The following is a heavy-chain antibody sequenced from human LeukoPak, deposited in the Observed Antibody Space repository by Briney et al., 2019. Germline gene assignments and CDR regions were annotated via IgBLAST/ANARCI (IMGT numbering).Heavy chain of an antibody. J-gene: IGHJ3*02. CDR2: IRYDGSNK. V-gene: IGHV3-30*02. Sequence: GGSLRLSCAASGFTFSSYGMHWVRQAPGKGLEWVAFIRYDGSNKYYADSVKGRFTISRDNSNNTLYLQMNSLRAEDTAVYYCAKDRMYYDFWSGYSVDAFDIWGQGTMVTVSS. CDR3: AKDRMYYDFWSGYSVDAFDI. D-gene: IGHD3-3*01. CDR1: GFTFSSYG.